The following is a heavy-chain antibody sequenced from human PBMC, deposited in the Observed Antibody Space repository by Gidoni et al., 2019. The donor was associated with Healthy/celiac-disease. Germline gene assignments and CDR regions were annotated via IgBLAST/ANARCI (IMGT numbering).Heavy chain of an antibody. CDR3: ARDTPSLDSSGYYYEGGYWYFDL. D-gene: IGHD3-22*01. Sequence: QVQLQESGPGLVKPSQTLSLTCTVSGGSISSGGYYWSWIRQHPGKGLEWIGDSYYGGSTYYNPSLKSRVTISVDTSKTQFSLKLSSVTAADTAVYYCARDTPSLDSSGYYYEGGYWYFDLWGRGTLVTVSS. CDR2: SYYGGST. J-gene: IGHJ2*01. CDR1: GGSISSGGYY. V-gene: IGHV4-31*03.